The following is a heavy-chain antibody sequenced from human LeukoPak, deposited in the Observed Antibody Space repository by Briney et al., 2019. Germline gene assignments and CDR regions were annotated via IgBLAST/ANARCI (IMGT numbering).Heavy chain of an antibody. CDR1: GYTFTGYY. CDR3: ALTTYFYYYGMDV. CDR2: INPNSGGT. Sequence: ASVTVSCMASGYTFTGYYMHWLRQATGQGLAWMGWINPNSGGTNYAQKFQGRVTMTRDTSISTAYMELSRLRSDDTAVYYCALTTYFYYYGMDVWGQGTTVTVSS. J-gene: IGHJ6*02. V-gene: IGHV1-2*02. D-gene: IGHD3-9*01.